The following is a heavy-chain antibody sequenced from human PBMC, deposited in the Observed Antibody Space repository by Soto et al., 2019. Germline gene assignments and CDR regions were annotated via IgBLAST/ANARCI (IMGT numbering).Heavy chain of an antibody. D-gene: IGHD3-16*01. Sequence: GGSLRLSCAASGFNFRNNGMHWVRQVPGKGLEFVAVISHDGGHEDYADSVKGRVTISRDNSKNMLLLQMNSLRPDDTAVYYFASDSGGYRNYVDYWGQGTLVTVSS. J-gene: IGHJ4*02. CDR3: ASDSGGYRNYVDY. CDR2: ISHDGGHE. CDR1: GFNFRNNG. V-gene: IGHV3-30*03.